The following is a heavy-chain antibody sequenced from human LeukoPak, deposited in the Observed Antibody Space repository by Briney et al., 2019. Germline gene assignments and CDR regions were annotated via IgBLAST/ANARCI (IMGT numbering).Heavy chain of an antibody. CDR1: GYTFTGYY. V-gene: IGHV1-18*04. Sequence: ASVKVSCKASGYTFTGYYMHWVRQAPGQGLEWMGWISAYNGNTNYAQKLQGRVTMTTDTSTSTAYMELRSLRSDDTAVYYCARVRSRSSWYNWFDPWGQGTLVTVSS. CDR3: ARVRSRSSWYNWFDP. CDR2: ISAYNGNT. J-gene: IGHJ5*02. D-gene: IGHD6-13*01.